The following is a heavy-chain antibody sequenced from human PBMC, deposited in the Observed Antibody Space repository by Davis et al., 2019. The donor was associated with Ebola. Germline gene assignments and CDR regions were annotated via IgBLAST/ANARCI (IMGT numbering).Heavy chain of an antibody. V-gene: IGHV7-4-1*02. J-gene: IGHJ4*02. Sequence: AASVKVSCKASGYTFTGYYMHWVRQAPGQGLEWMGWINTNTGNPTYAQGFTGRFVFSLDTSVSTAYLQISSLKAEDTAVYYCARWDADFWSGYSGTRHFDYWGQGTLVTVSS. CDR3: ARWDADFWSGYSGTRHFDY. CDR2: INTNTGNP. D-gene: IGHD3-3*01. CDR1: GYTFTGYY.